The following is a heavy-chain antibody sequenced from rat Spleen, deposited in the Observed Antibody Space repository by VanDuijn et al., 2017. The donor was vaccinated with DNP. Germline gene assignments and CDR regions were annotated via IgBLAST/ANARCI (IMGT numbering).Heavy chain of an antibody. CDR2: INIAGST. CDR3: ARWSRYFDY. V-gene: IGHV3-3*01. Sequence: EVQLQESGPGLVKPSQSLSLTCSVTGFSITSNYRWNWIRKFPGNKLEWMGYINIAGSTNYNPSLRSRISITRDTSKNQLFLQLNSVTTEDTATYYCARWSRYFDYWGQGVMVTVSS. CDR1: GFSITSNYR. J-gene: IGHJ2*01.